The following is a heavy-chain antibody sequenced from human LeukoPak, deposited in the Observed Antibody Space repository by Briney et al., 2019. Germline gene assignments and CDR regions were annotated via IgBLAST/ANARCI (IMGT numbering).Heavy chain of an antibody. CDR3: ARGGSYPGPYSSGMAV. CDR2: ISGSGGST. V-gene: IGHV3-23*01. D-gene: IGHD1-26*01. CDR1: GFTFSSYA. J-gene: IGHJ6*02. Sequence: GGSLRLSCAASGFTFSSYAMSWVRQAPGKGLEWVSAISGSGGSTDYADSVKGRFTISRDNSKNTLYLQMKSLRAEDTALYYCARGGSYPGPYSSGMAVWGQGTTVTVSS.